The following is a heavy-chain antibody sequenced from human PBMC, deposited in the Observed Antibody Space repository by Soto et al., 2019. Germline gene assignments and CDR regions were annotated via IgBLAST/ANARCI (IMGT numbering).Heavy chain of an antibody. Sequence: SVKVSCKASGGTLSSYAISWVRQAPGQGLEWMGGIIPIFGTANYAQKFQGRVTITADESTSTAYMELSSLRSEDTAVYYCAISIGHYDFWSGYYILGEFSGHYYYYYGMDVWGQGTTVTVSS. CDR1: GGTLSSYA. J-gene: IGHJ6*02. V-gene: IGHV1-69*13. CDR2: IIPIFGTA. D-gene: IGHD3-3*01. CDR3: AISIGHYDFWSGYYILGEFSGHYYYYYGMDV.